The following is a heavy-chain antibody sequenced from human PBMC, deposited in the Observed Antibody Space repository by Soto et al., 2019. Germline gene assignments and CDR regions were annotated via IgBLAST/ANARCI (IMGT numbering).Heavy chain of an antibody. CDR1: GGSFSGYY. V-gene: IGHV4-34*01. CDR3: ARGPQVYYVILTGYYNSQAVYYFDY. J-gene: IGHJ4*02. CDR2: INHSGST. D-gene: IGHD3-9*01. Sequence: QVQLQQWGAGRLKPSETLSLTCAVYGGSFSGYYWSWIRQPPGKGLEWIGEINHSGSTNYNPSLKSRVTISVDTSKNQFSLKLSSVTAADTAVYYCARGPQVYYVILTGYYNSQAVYYFDYWGQGTLVTVSS.